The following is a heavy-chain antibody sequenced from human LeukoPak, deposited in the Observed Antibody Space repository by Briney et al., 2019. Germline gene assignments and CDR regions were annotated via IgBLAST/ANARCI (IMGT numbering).Heavy chain of an antibody. J-gene: IGHJ4*02. CDR3: ARDGWIAARFVDY. V-gene: IGHV3-11*04. CDR2: ISSSGSTI. Sequence: GGSLRLSCAASGFTFSDYYMSWIRQAPGKGLEWVSYISSSGSTIYYADSVKGRFTISRDNAKNSLYLQMNSLGAGDTAVYYCARDGWIAARFVDYWGQGTLVTVSS. D-gene: IGHD6-6*01. CDR1: GFTFSDYY.